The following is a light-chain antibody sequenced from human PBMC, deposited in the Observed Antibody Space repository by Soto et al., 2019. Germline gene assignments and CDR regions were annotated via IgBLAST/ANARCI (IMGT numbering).Light chain of an antibody. V-gene: IGLV1-40*01. J-gene: IGLJ1*01. CDR3: QSCDSSLSGFYV. Sequence: QSVLTQPPSVSGAPGQRVTISCTGSSSNIGAGYDVHWYQQLPGTAPNLLIYGNSNRPSGVPDRFSGSKSGTSASLAITVLQAEDEADYYCQSCDSSLSGFYVFGTGTKLTV. CDR1: SSNIGAGYD. CDR2: GNS.